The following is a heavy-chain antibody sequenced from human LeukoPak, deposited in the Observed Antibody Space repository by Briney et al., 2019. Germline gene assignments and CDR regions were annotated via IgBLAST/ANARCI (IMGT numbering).Heavy chain of an antibody. V-gene: IGHV3-48*04. Sequence: GGSLRLSCAASGFTFSSYSMNWVRQAPGKGLEWVAGINWSGYIAHYADSVKGRFIISRDNAKNSLYLQMNSLRAEDTAVYYCAELGITMIGGVWGKGTTVTISS. D-gene: IGHD3-10*02. CDR2: INWSGYIA. CDR1: GFTFSSYS. CDR3: AELGITMIGGV. J-gene: IGHJ6*04.